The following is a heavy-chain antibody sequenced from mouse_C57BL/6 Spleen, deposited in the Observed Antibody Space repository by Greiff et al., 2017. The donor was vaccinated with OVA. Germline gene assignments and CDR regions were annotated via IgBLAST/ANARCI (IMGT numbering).Heavy chain of an antibody. CDR2: ISDGGSYT. CDR1: RFTFSSYA. J-gene: IGHJ2*01. D-gene: IGHD2-4*01. Sequence: EVQLQESGGGLVKPGGSLKLSCAASRFTFSSYAMSWVRQTPEKRLEWVATISDGGSYTYYPDNVKGRFTISRDNAKNNLYLQMSHLKSEDTAMYYCARDSGDYDVGYYFDYWGQGTTLTVSS. V-gene: IGHV5-4*01. CDR3: ARDSGDYDVGYYFDY.